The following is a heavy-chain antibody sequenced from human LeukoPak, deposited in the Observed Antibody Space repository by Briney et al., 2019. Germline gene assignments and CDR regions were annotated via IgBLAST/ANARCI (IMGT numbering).Heavy chain of an antibody. CDR1: GGSFSGYY. CDR3: ARLGYCSGSTCYSVPFDY. CDR2: INHSGNT. Sequence: SETLSLTCAVYGGSFSGYYWSWIRQPPGKGLEWIGEINHSGNTNYNPSLKSRVTISVDTSKNQFSLKLSSATVADTAVYYCARLGYCSGSTCYSVPFDYWGQGTLVTVSS. D-gene: IGHD2-15*01. J-gene: IGHJ4*02. V-gene: IGHV4-34*01.